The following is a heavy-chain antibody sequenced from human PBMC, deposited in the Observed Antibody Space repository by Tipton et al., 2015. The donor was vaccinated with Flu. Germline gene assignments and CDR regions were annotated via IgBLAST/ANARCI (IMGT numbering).Heavy chain of an antibody. V-gene: IGHV1-18*01. CDR3: ARDHPLVVMVSVKYGMDV. J-gene: IGHJ6*02. CDR2: ISAYNGDI. D-gene: IGHD2/OR15-2a*01. CDR1: GYTFTSYA. Sequence: QMQLVQSGAEVKKPGASVRVSCKTSGYTFTSYAISWVRQAPGQGLEWMGWISAYNGDINYAQKVQDRVTMTTDTSTRTAYMELRSLRSDDTAVYYCARDHPLVVMVSVKYGMDVWGQGTTVTVSS.